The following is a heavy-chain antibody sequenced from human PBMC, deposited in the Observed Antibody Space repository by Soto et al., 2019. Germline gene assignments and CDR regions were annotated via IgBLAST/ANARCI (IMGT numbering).Heavy chain of an antibody. J-gene: IGHJ4*02. CDR1: GGSINNHY. V-gene: IGHV4-59*11. D-gene: IGHD7-27*01. CDR3: ARANWFFDY. CDR2: IYYSGST. Sequence: QVQLQESGPGLVKPSETLSLTCTVSGGSINNHYWSWIRQPPGQGLEWIGYIYYSGSTNYNPSLKSPVTMSVDTSKNQFSLKLSSLTAADTAIYYWARANWFFDYWGQGTLVTVSS.